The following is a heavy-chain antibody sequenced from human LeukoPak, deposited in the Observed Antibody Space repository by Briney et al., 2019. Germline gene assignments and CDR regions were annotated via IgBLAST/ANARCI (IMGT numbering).Heavy chain of an antibody. CDR3: ASRIAADESDSRGYFQH. Sequence: SVKVSCKASGGTFSSYAISWVRQAPGQGLEWMGGIIPIFGTANYAQKFQGRVTITADESTSTAYMELSSLRSEDTAVYYCASRIAADESDSRGYFQHWGQGTLVTVSS. D-gene: IGHD6-13*01. CDR1: GGTFSSYA. J-gene: IGHJ1*01. CDR2: IIPIFGTA. V-gene: IGHV1-69*13.